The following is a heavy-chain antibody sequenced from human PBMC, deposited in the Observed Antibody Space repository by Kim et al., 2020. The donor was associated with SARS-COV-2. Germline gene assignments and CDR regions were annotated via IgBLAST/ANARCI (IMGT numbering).Heavy chain of an antibody. V-gene: IGHV3-74*01. CDR3: GRAGTFGSSRRIYYFDY. CDR2: INSAGSST. CDR1: GFTFSSYW. Sequence: GGSLRLSCAASGFTFSSYWMHWVRQAPGKGLLWVSRINSAGSSTSYADSVKGRFTISRDNAKNTLYLQLNSLRAEDTAVYYCGRAGTFGSSRRIYYFDY. D-gene: IGHD6-13*01. J-gene: IGHJ4*01.